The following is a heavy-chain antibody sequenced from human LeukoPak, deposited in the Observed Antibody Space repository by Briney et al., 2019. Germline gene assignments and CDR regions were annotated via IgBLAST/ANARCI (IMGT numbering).Heavy chain of an antibody. CDR3: ARGSGPGVTTIDS. J-gene: IGHJ4*02. V-gene: IGHV3-13*01. Sequence: GGSLRLSYAASGFTFSSYDMHWVRQAPGEGLEWVSAFHTDGGTFYLDSVRGRFTVSREDATNSLYLQLDTLRAGDTAVYYCARGSGPGVTTIDSWGQGTLVLVSS. CDR1: GFTFSSYD. D-gene: IGHD4-17*01. CDR2: FHTDGGT.